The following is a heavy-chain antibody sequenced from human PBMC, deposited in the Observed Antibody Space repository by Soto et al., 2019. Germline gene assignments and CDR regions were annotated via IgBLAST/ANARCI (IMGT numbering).Heavy chain of an antibody. CDR1: GFTLSSYS. CDR3: ARGLYYYDSSGYYGN. V-gene: IGHV3-21*01. D-gene: IGHD3-22*01. Sequence: PGGSLRLSCAASGFTLSSYSMNWVRQAPGKGLEWVSSISSSSSYIYYADSVKGRFTISRDNAKTSLYLQMNSLRAEDTAVYYCARGLYYYDSSGYYGNWGQGTLVTVSS. J-gene: IGHJ4*02. CDR2: ISSSSSYI.